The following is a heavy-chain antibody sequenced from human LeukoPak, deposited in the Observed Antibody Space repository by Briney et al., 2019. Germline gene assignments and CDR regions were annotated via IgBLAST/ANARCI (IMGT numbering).Heavy chain of an antibody. CDR3: AKDWELGS. Sequence: SETLSLTCSVSGASISSYYWNWIRQPPGKELEWIGNIYIRGSTNYNPSLESRVTISLDTSKDQFSLKLTSVTAADTAFYYCAKDWELGSWGQGTLVTVSS. D-gene: IGHD1-26*01. J-gene: IGHJ5*02. CDR2: IYIRGST. V-gene: IGHV4-59*01. CDR1: GASISSYY.